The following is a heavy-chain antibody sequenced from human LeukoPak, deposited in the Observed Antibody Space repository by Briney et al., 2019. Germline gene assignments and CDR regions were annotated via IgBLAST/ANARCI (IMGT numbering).Heavy chain of an antibody. Sequence: PAGSMRLSWAADGFTFSRYWVQWVRQAHGECLVWVSRIHSEGSDIRYGGSGKGRFFICRDNAKNTVYLQMNSLRAKDTAVYYCARGSLGDGSLLIDYWGQGTLVTVS. J-gene: IGHJ4*02. CDR1: GFTFSRYW. V-gene: IGHV3-74*01. CDR3: ARGSLGDGSLLIDY. D-gene: IGHD1-26*01. CDR2: IHSEGSDI.